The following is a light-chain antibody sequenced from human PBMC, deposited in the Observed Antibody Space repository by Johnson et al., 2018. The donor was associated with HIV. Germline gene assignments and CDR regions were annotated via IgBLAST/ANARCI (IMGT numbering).Light chain of an antibody. J-gene: IGLJ1*01. CDR3: GTWASSLSGFV. CDR1: SSNIGNNY. CDR2: ENN. V-gene: IGLV1-51*02. Sequence: QSVLTQPPSVSAAPGQKVTISCSGSSSNIGNNYVSWYQQLPGTAPKLLIYENNKRPSGIPDRFSGSKSGTSATLGITGLQTGDEADYYCGTWASSLSGFVFGTGTMVTVL.